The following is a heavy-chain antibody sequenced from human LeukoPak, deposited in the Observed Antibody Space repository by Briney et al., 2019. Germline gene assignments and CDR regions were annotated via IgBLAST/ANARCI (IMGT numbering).Heavy chain of an antibody. CDR3: AREWSRFTPPDY. Sequence: ETLSLTCTVSGYSISSGYYWGWIRQPPGKGLEWVSSISSSSSYIYYADSVKGRFTISRDNAKNSLYLQMNSLRAEDTAVYYCAREWSRFTPPDYWGQGTLVTVSS. D-gene: IGHD2-8*01. V-gene: IGHV3-21*01. CDR2: ISSSSSYI. CDR1: GYSISSGYY. J-gene: IGHJ4*02.